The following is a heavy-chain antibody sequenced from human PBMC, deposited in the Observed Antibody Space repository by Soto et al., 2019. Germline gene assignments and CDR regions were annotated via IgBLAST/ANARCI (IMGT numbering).Heavy chain of an antibody. D-gene: IGHD5-18*01. Sequence: SETLSLTCAVYGGSFSCYYWSWIRQPPGKGLEWIGEINHSGSTNYNPSLKSRVTISVDTSKNQFSLKLSSVTAADTAVYYCARGSNTAMDPVNYWGQGTLVTVSS. CDR1: GGSFSCYY. CDR2: INHSGST. V-gene: IGHV4-34*01. J-gene: IGHJ4*02. CDR3: ARGSNTAMDPVNY.